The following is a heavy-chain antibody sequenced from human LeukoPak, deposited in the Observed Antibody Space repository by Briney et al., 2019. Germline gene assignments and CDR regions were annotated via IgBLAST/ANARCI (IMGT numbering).Heavy chain of an antibody. CDR1: GFTFSSYG. CDR3: ASYRITMIVVVHGAFDI. Sequence: GGSLRLSCAASGFTFSSYGMHWVRQAPGKGLEWVAFIRYDGSNKYYADSVKGRFTIYRDNSKNTLYLQMNSLRAEDTAVYYCASYRITMIVVVHGAFDIWGQGTMVTVSS. D-gene: IGHD3-22*01. CDR2: IRYDGSNK. V-gene: IGHV3-30*02. J-gene: IGHJ3*02.